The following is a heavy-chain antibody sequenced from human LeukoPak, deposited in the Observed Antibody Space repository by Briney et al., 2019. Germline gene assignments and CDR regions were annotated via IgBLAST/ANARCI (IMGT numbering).Heavy chain of an antibody. Sequence: GGSLRLSCAASGFTFSSYAMSWVRQAPGKGLEWVSSIPRNGGSTYYADSVKGRFTISRDKSKNTLYLQMSSLRAEDTALYCCARPYYYSSGSLPYWGQGTLVTVSS. V-gene: IGHV3-23*01. D-gene: IGHD3-10*01. CDR1: GFTFSSYA. J-gene: IGHJ4*02. CDR2: IPRNGGST. CDR3: ARPYYYSSGSLPY.